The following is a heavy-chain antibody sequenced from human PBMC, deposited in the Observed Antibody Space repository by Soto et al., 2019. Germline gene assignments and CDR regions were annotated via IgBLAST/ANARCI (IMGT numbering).Heavy chain of an antibody. D-gene: IGHD6-19*01. CDR3: ARGPTGWYGYDY. CDR1: GFTFRSSW. J-gene: IGHJ4*02. CDR2: INSDATTK. V-gene: IGHV3-74*01. Sequence: EVQLVESGGGLVQPGGSLRLSCVASGFTFRSSWLHWVRQAPGKGLVWVSRINSDATTKNYADYVQGRFTIARDNAENTLYLRMDSLTAEDPAVYYCARGPTGWYGYDYWGQGTLVTVSS.